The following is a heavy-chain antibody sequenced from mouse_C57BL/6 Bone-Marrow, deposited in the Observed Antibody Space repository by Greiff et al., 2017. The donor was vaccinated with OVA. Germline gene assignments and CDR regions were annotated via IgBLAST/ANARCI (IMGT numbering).Heavy chain of an antibody. V-gene: IGHV7-3*01. J-gene: IGHJ1*03. D-gene: IGHD4-1*01. Sequence: EVQLVESGGGLVQPGCSLSLFCAASGFSFTDYYMSWVRPPSGKALEWLGFIRNKANGYTTEFSASLKGRFTISRDNSHSILYLQMNALRAEDSATYYCARYVGPYWYIDVWGTGTTVTDSS. CDR2: IRNKANGYTT. CDR1: GFSFTDYY. CDR3: ARYVGPYWYIDV.